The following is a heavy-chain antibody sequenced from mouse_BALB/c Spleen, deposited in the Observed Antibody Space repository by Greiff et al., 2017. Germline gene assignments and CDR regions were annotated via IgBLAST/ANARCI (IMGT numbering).Heavy chain of an antibody. CDR1: GFTFSDYG. V-gene: IGHV5-15*02. J-gene: IGHJ4*01. Sequence: EVQLVESGGGLVQPGGSRKLSCAASGFTFSDYGMAWVRQAPGKGPEWVAFISNLAYSIYYADTVTGRFTISRENAKNTLYLEMSSLRSEDTAMYYCARDLGRGYAMDYWGQGTSVTVSS. CDR2: ISNLAYSI. D-gene: IGHD4-1*01. CDR3: ARDLGRGYAMDY.